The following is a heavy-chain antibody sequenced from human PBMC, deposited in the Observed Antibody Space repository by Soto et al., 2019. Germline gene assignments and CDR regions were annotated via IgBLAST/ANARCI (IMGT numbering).Heavy chain of an antibody. CDR3: ARDKLRGYSYGLKRSEYNWFDP. CDR1: GYTFTSYG. CDR2: ISAYNGNT. D-gene: IGHD5-18*01. V-gene: IGHV1-18*01. J-gene: IGHJ5*02. Sequence: ASVKVSCKASGYTFTSYGISWVRQAPGQGLEWMGWISAYNGNTNYAQKLQGRVTMTTDTSTSTAYMELRSLRSDDTAVYYCARDKLRGYSYGLKRSEYNWFDPWGQGTLVTVSS.